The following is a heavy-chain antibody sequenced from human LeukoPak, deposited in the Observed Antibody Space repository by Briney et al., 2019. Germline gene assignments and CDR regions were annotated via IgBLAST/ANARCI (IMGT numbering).Heavy chain of an antibody. CDR3: TGHHQAYSRTY. CDR1: RFTFSDYY. Sequence: GGSLRLSCAASRFTFSDYYMSWIRQAPGKGLEWVAYISSSGTTIYYADSVKGRFTISRDNAKGTLYLQMSSLRAEDTAVYYCTGHHQAYSRTYWGQGTLVTVSS. CDR2: ISSSGTTI. D-gene: IGHD4-11*01. V-gene: IGHV3-11*04. J-gene: IGHJ4*02.